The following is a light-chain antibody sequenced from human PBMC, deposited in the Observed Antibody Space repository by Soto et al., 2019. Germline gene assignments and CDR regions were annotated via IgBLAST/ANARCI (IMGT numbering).Light chain of an antibody. CDR1: SNDIGGHNH. Sequence: QSVLTQPASVSGSTGQSITISCTGTSNDIGGHNHVSWYQQHPGNSPKLIIYEVTERPSGVSNRFSASKSGTTASLTISGLQAEDEADYYCCSYAGIITWVCGGGTKLTVL. CDR2: EVT. CDR3: CSYAGIITWV. V-gene: IGLV2-23*02. J-gene: IGLJ3*02.